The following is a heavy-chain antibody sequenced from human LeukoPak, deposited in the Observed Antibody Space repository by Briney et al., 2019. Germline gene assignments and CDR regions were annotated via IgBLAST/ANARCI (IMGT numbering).Heavy chain of an antibody. V-gene: IGHV1-18*01. D-gene: IGHD4-23*01. J-gene: IGHJ4*02. Sequence: ASVKVSCKASGYTFTSYGIRCVRQAPGQGLEWMGWISAYNGNTNYAQKLQGRVTMTTDTPTSTAYMEQRSLRSDDTAVYHCARDPATVVRYFDYWGQGSLVTVSS. CDR3: ARDPATVVRYFDY. CDR2: ISAYNGNT. CDR1: GYTFTSYG.